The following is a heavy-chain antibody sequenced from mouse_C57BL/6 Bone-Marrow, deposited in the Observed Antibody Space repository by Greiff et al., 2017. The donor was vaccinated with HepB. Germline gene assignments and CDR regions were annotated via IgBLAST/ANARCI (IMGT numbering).Heavy chain of an antibody. Sequence: SGAELVRPGASVKLSCTASGFNIKDDYMHWVKQRPEQGLEWIGWIDPENGDTEYASKFQGKATITADTSSNTAYLQLSSLTSEDTAVYYCTTEGDYFDYWGQGTTLTVSS. J-gene: IGHJ2*01. CDR3: TTEGDYFDY. CDR2: IDPENGDT. V-gene: IGHV14-4*01. CDR1: GFNIKDDY.